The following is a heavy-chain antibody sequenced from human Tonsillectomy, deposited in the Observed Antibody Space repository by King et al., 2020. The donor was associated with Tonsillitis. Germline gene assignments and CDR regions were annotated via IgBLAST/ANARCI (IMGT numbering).Heavy chain of an antibody. CDR1: GFTFSRYR. Sequence: VQLVESGGGLVQPGGSLRLSCVASGFTFSRYRMNWVRQAPGKGLEWVANIKEDGGEKYYVDSVKGRFTISRDNAKNSLYLQMNSLRADDTAVYYCARWVRVGGSDYWGQGTLVTVSS. CDR3: ARWVRVGGSDY. D-gene: IGHD3-10*01. V-gene: IGHV3-7*01. J-gene: IGHJ4*02. CDR2: IKEDGGEK.